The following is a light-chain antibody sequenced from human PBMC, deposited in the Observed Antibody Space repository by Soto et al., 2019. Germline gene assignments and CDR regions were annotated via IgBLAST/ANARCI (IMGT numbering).Light chain of an antibody. J-gene: IGLJ2*01. V-gene: IGLV6-57*04. CDR2: EDD. CDR3: QSYDDINQRI. Sequence: NFMLTQPHSVSESPGKTVTISCSRSSGSIDKYYVQWYQQRPGSAPTAVIYEDDQRPSGVPDRFSGSIDSSSNSASLTISGLETEDGADYYCQSYDDINQRIFGGGTKLTVL. CDR1: SGSIDKYY.